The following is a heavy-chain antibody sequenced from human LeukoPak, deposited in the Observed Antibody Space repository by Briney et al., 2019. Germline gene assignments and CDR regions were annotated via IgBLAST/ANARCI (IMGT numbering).Heavy chain of an antibody. CDR1: GFTFSSYG. J-gene: IGHJ4*02. CDR2: IWYDGSNK. Sequence: GGSLRLSCAASGFTFSSYGMYWVRQAPGKGLEWVAVIWYDGSNKYYADSVKGRFTISRDNSKNSLYLQMNSLRAEDTAVYYCARVGRDGYNSDYWGQGTLVTVSS. CDR3: ARVGRDGYNSDY. V-gene: IGHV3-33*01. D-gene: IGHD5-24*01.